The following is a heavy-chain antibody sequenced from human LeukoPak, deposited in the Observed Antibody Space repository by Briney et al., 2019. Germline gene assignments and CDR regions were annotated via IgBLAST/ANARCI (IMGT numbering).Heavy chain of an antibody. V-gene: IGHV3-30*02. J-gene: IGHJ4*02. Sequence: PGGSLRLSCAASGFTFSSYGMHWVRQAPGKGLEWVAFIRYDGSNKYYADSVKGRFTISRDNSKNTLYLQMNSLRAEDTAVYYCARAPIKMATISPFDYWGQGTLVTVSS. CDR2: IRYDGSNK. D-gene: IGHD5-24*01. CDR1: GFTFSSYG. CDR3: ARAPIKMATISPFDY.